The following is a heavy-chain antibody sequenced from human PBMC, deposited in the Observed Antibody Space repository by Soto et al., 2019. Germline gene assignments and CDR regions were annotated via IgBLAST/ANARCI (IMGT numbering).Heavy chain of an antibody. J-gene: IGHJ5*02. V-gene: IGHV4-30-2*01. CDR1: GGSISSGGYS. CDR2: IYHSGST. CDR3: ARRITIFGVASDNWFDP. D-gene: IGHD3-3*01. Sequence: KTSETLSLTCAVSGGSISSGGYSWSWIRQPPGKGLEWIGCIYHSGSTYYNPSLKSRVTISVDRSKNQFSLKLSSVTAADTAVYYCARRITIFGVASDNWFDPWGQGTLVTVSS.